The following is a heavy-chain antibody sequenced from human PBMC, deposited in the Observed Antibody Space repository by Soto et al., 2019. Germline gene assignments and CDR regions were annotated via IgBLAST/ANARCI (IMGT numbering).Heavy chain of an antibody. CDR3: ASTIAVPAAIRYNGLDA. Sequence: ASVKVSCKASGFTFTSYAMQWVRQARGQGLEWMGWIDVGGGNTNYAQKFQERVTITRDMSTSTVYMELSSLRSEDTAVYYCASTIAVPAAIRYNGLDAWGQGTLVTVS. D-gene: IGHD2-2*02. J-gene: IGHJ5*02. CDR1: GFTFTSYA. CDR2: IDVGGGNT. V-gene: IGHV1-58*02.